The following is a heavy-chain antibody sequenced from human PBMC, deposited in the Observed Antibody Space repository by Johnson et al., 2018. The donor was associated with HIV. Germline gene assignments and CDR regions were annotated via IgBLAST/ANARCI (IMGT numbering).Heavy chain of an antibody. Sequence: QVQLVESGGGVVQPGRSLGLSCTASGFTFSRNAMHWVRQAPGKGLEWVAVISFDGTNKHYGDSVRGRFTISRDNSKNTLSLQMNSLTTEDTAVYYCARSMRAAAGTLDAFYIWGQGTMVTVSS. CDR3: ARSMRAAAGTLDAFYI. CDR1: GFTFSRNA. CDR2: ISFDGTNK. D-gene: IGHD6-13*01. V-gene: IGHV3-30*04. J-gene: IGHJ3*02.